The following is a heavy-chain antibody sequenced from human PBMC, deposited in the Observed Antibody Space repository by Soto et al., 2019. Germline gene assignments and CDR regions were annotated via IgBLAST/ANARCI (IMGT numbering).Heavy chain of an antibody. CDR2: IIPIFGTA. J-gene: IGHJ5*02. V-gene: IGHV1-69*01. Sequence: QVQLVQSGAEVKKPGSSVKVSCKASGGTFSSYAISWVRQAPGQGLEWMGGIIPIFGTANYAQKFQGRVTITADDSASTAYMELSSLRYEDTAVYYCASSLRGIVATITTGWFDPWGQGTLVTVSS. D-gene: IGHD5-12*01. CDR1: GGTFSSYA. CDR3: ASSLRGIVATITTGWFDP.